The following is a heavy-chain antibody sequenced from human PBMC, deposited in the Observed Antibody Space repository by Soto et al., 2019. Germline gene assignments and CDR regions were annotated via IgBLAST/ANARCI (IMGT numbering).Heavy chain of an antibody. J-gene: IGHJ4*02. CDR2: MSYSRST. Sequence: SETLSLTCFVSGGSISSNNYYWGWIRXPPGKGLEWIGSMSYSRSTYYNPSLKSRVTISVDTSKNQFSLKLTSVTAADTAVYYCASHLLPTNWGGGYFDYWGEGPLVTVSS. V-gene: IGHV4-39*01. CDR3: ASHLLPTNWGGGYFDY. D-gene: IGHD7-27*01. CDR1: GGSISSNNYY.